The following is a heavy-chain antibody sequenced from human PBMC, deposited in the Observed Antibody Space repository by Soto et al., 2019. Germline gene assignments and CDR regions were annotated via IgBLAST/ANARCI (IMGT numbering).Heavy chain of an antibody. D-gene: IGHD4-17*01. J-gene: IGHJ6*02. CDR1: GGSISSYY. CDR3: ARATTVTSSFFYYGLDV. Sequence: SETLSLTCTVSGGSISSYYWSWIRQPPGKGLEWIGYIYYSGNTNYNPSLKSRLTMSVDTSQNQFSLHLTSVTAADSASYYCARATTVTSSFFYYGLDVWGQGTTVTVSS. CDR2: IYYSGNT. V-gene: IGHV4-59*12.